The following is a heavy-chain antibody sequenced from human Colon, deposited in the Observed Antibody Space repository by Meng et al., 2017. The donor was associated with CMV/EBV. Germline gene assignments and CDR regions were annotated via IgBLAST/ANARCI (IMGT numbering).Heavy chain of an antibody. Sequence: QGRLLQSGAEVKQPGASVKDSCKASGYPFTGYYIHWVRQAPGQGLEWIGWINPKSVDTKYAQKFQGRVIMTRDTSIDTAYMELSSLRSDDTAVYYCARGVVGGYNFGYPVAYYYDYWGQGTLVTVSS. CDR3: ARGVVGGYNFGYPVAYYYDY. CDR2: INPKSVDT. V-gene: IGHV1-2*02. J-gene: IGHJ4*02. D-gene: IGHD5-18*01. CDR1: GYPFTGYY.